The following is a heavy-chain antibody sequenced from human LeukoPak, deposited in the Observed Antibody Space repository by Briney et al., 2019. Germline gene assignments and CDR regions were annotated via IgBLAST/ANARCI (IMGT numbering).Heavy chain of an antibody. V-gene: IGHV3-21*04. CDR3: AKDYVPDIVVVVAATEFDP. D-gene: IGHD2-15*01. CDR1: GFTFSSYS. Sequence: GGSLRLSCAASGFTFSSYSMNWVRQAPGKGLEWVSSISSSSSYIYYADSVKGRFTISRDNSKNTLYLQMNSLRAEDTAVYYCAKDYVPDIVVVVAATEFDPWGQGTLVTVSS. J-gene: IGHJ5*02. CDR2: ISSSSSYI.